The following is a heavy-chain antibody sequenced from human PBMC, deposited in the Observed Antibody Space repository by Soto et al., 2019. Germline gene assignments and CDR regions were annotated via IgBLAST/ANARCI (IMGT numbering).Heavy chain of an antibody. CDR1: GFTFSSYG. Sequence: QVQLVESGGGVVQPGRSLRLSCAASGFTFSSYGMHWVRQAPGKGLEWVAVISYDGSNRYYADSVKGRFTISRDNSKNTLYRPMNSLRPEEPAVDYCAKELVMGGSGSYYGMDVWRQGTTVTGS. J-gene: IGHJ6*02. V-gene: IGHV3-30*18. D-gene: IGHD3-10*01. CDR2: ISYDGSNR. CDR3: AKELVMGGSGSYYGMDV.